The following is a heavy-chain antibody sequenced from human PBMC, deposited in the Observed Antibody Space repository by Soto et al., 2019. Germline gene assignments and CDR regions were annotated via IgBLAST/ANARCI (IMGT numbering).Heavy chain of an antibody. D-gene: IGHD4-17*01. CDR2: FRSGGDDDTT. CDR1: GFTFSSYS. Sequence: EVQLLESGGGLVQPGGSLRLSCAASGFTFSSYSMSWVRQAPGKGLEWVSGFRSGGDDDTTYYADSVRGRFTISRDNSKNTLFLQMNSLRAEDTAIYYCAKALWSPTVVSEYYYAMDAWGQGTTVTVSS. V-gene: IGHV3-23*01. CDR3: AKALWSPTVVSEYYYAMDA. J-gene: IGHJ6*02.